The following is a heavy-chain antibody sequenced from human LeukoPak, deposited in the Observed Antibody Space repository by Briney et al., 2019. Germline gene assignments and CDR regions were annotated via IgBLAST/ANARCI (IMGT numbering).Heavy chain of an antibody. V-gene: IGHV3-30*04. CDR1: GFTFSSYA. Sequence: PGGSLRLSCAASGFTFSSYAMHWVRQAPGKGLEWVAVISYDGSNKYYADSVKGRFTISRDNSKNTLYLQMNSLRAEDTAVYYCARDWGAGYSSGWYPNDAFDIWGQGTMVTASS. CDR2: ISYDGSNK. D-gene: IGHD6-19*01. CDR3: ARDWGAGYSSGWYPNDAFDI. J-gene: IGHJ3*02.